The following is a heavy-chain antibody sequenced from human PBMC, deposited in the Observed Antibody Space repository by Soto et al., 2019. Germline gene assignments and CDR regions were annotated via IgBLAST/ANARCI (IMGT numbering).Heavy chain of an antibody. V-gene: IGHV3-23*01. Sequence: GGSLRLSCAASGFIVSSNYMSWVRQAPGKGLEWVSTISASGDSTYYADSVKGRFTISRDNSKNTLYLQMNSLRADDTAVYYCAKRQGSYPFDYWGQGTLVTVSS. D-gene: IGHD1-26*01. CDR2: ISASGDST. CDR3: AKRQGSYPFDY. J-gene: IGHJ4*02. CDR1: GFIVSSNY.